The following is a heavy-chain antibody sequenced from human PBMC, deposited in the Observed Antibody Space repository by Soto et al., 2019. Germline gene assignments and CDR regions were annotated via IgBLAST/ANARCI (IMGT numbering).Heavy chain of an antibody. J-gene: IGHJ6*02. CDR2: IYPGDSDT. CDR1: GYSFTSYW. CDR3: ARRSSGAYYYYGMDV. D-gene: IGHD6-6*01. V-gene: IGHV5-51*01. Sequence: GESLKISCKGSGYSFTSYWMGWVRQMPGKGLEWMGIIYPGDSDTRYSPSFQGQVTISADKSISTAYLQWSSLKASDTAMYYCARRSSGAYYYYGMDVWGQGTTVTVYS.